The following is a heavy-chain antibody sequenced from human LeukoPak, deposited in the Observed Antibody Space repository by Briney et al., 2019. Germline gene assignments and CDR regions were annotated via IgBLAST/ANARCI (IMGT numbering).Heavy chain of an antibody. CDR3: ARDRYGGYSYGPKVYNWFDP. Sequence: GGSLRLSCAASGFTFGDYGMSWVRQVPGKGLEWVSGINWIGGSTGYADSVKGRFTISRDNAKNSLYLQMNSLRAEDTAVYYCARDRYGGYSYGPKVYNWFDPWGQGTLVTVSS. J-gene: IGHJ5*02. CDR2: INWIGGST. CDR1: GFTFGDYG. D-gene: IGHD5-18*01. V-gene: IGHV3-20*04.